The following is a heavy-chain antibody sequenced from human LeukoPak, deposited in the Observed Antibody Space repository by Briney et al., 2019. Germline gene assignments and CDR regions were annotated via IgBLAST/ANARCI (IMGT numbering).Heavy chain of an antibody. D-gene: IGHD3-10*01. J-gene: IGHJ5*02. CDR1: GYNLTELS. CDR3: ATPARFYYGSGSYYKS. CDR2: FDPEDGET. V-gene: IGHV1-24*01. Sequence: ASVKVSCKVSGYNLTELSMHCVRQAPGKGLEWMGGFDPEDGETIYAQKLQGRVTMTEDTSTDTAYMELSSLRSEDTAVYCCATPARFYYGSGSYYKSWGQGTLVTVSS.